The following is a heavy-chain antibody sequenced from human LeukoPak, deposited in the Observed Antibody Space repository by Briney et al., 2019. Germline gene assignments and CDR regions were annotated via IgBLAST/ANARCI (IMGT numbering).Heavy chain of an antibody. V-gene: IGHV3-23*01. D-gene: IGHD2-15*01. CDR2: ISGSGGST. Sequence: GSLRLSCAASGFTFSSYAMSWVRQAPGKGLEWVSAISGSGGSTYYADSVKGRFTISRDNSKNTLYLQMNSLRAEDTAVYYCAKAEAVVVVAATGYWGQGTLVTVSS. CDR3: AKAEAVVVVAATGY. J-gene: IGHJ4*02. CDR1: GFTFSSYA.